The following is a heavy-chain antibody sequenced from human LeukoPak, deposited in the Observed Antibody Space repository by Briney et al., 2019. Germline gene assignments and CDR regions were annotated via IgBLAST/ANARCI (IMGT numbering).Heavy chain of an antibody. CDR3: ARDNGGDYWYSDI. CDR2: MYTSGST. Sequence: SETLSLTXTVSGASISTYYWSWIRQPAGKGLEWIGRMYTSGSTNYNPSLKSRVTMSVDTSKNQLSLKLSSVTAADTAVYFCARDNGGDYWYSDIWGRGTLVTVSS. J-gene: IGHJ2*01. CDR1: GASISTYY. D-gene: IGHD2-21*01. V-gene: IGHV4-4*07.